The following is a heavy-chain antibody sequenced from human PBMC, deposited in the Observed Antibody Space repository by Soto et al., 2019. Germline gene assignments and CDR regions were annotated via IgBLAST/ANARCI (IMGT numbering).Heavy chain of an antibody. V-gene: IGHV4-59*08. CDR2: IYYSGST. CDR3: ASLTIFGVVQWFDP. J-gene: IGHJ5*02. Sequence: SETLSLTCTVSGGSISSYYWSWIRQPPGKGLEWIGYIYYSGSTNYNPSLKSRVTISVDTSKNQFSLKLSSVTAADTAVYYCASLTIFGVVQWFDPWGQGTLVTVSS. D-gene: IGHD3-3*01. CDR1: GGSISSYY.